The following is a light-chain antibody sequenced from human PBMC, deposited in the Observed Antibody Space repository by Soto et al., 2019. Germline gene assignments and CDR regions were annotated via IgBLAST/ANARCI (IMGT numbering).Light chain of an antibody. V-gene: IGLV1-44*01. CDR3: AAWDDSPTGYV. CDR1: SSNIASNT. CDR2: SNN. J-gene: IGLJ1*01. Sequence: QAVRTQPPSASGTPGQRVTISCSVSSSNIASNTGNWYQQLPGAAPKLLIYSNNQRPSGVPDRFSGSQSGTSASLAITGLQSEDEADYHCAAWDDSPTGYVFGTGTQVTVL.